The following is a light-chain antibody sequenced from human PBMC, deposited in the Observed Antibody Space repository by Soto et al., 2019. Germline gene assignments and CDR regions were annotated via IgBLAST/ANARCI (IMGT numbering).Light chain of an antibody. Sequence: QSVLTQPPSASGTPGQRVTISCSGSSSNIGSNIVNWYQQLPGTAPKHLMYINNQRPSGVPDRFSGAKSGTSASLAISGLQSEDEADYYCAAWDDRLNGRVFGGGTKLTVL. CDR3: AAWDDRLNGRV. CDR1: SSNIGSNI. CDR2: INN. V-gene: IGLV1-44*01. J-gene: IGLJ3*02.